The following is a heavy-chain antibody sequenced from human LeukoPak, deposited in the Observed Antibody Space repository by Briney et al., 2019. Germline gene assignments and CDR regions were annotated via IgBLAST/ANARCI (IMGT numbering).Heavy chain of an antibody. J-gene: IGHJ4*02. CDR2: ISSDGSDI. Sequence: PGGSLRLSCAASGFTFTNYAIHWVRQAPGKGLESVAVISSDGSDIDYADSVKGRFTISSDNSKNMLYLQMNSLRAEDTAVYYCARDRPFYDSSGYYGGAWGQGTLVTVSS. CDR3: ARDRPFYDSSGYYGGA. CDR1: GFTFTNYA. V-gene: IGHV3-30-3*01. D-gene: IGHD3-22*01.